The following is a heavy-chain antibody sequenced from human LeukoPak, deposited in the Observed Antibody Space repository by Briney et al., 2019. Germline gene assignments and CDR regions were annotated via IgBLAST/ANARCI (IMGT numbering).Heavy chain of an antibody. D-gene: IGHD2-21*02. CDR1: GGSFSGYY. CDR3: ALGRQDVMMLVVVMTAVFYDLDV. CDR2: VNPSGRT. V-gene: IGHV4-34*01. Sequence: SDTLSLTCAVYGGSFSGYYWTWIHQNPEQGLEWIGEVNPSGRTNYNPSLKSRVTISVDTSKNQFSLELRYVTAADTAVYDCALGRQDVMMLVVVMTAVFYDLDVWGEASTVIVS. J-gene: IGHJ6*03.